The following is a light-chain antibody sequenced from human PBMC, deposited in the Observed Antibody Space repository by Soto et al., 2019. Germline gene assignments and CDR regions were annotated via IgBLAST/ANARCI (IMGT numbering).Light chain of an antibody. J-gene: IGLJ1*01. V-gene: IGLV2-14*01. CDR3: SSYSSSNTLYV. CDR1: TRDVGGSNY. Sequence: QSALTQPASVSGSPGQSITISCTGTTRDVGGSNYVSWYQHHPGKAPKLMIYEVSNRPSGVSNRFSGSKSGNTASLTISGLQAADEADYFCSSYSSSNTLYVFGTGTKLTVL. CDR2: EVS.